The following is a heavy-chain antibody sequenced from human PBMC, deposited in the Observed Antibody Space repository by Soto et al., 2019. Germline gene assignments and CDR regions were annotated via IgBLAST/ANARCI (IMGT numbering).Heavy chain of an antibody. Sequence: SVKVSCKASGGTFSSYAISWVRQAPGQGLEWMGGIIPIFGTANYAQKFQGRVTITADESTSTAYMELSSLRSEATAVYYCPSSRRQMINLFDYWGQGTLVTVSS. CDR1: GGTFSSYA. J-gene: IGHJ4*02. V-gene: IGHV1-69*13. D-gene: IGHD3-16*01. CDR2: IIPIFGTA. CDR3: PSSRRQMINLFDY.